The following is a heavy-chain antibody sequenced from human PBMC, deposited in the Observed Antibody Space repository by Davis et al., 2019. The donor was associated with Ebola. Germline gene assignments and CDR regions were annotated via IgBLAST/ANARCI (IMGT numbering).Heavy chain of an antibody. D-gene: IGHD5-18*01. Sequence: PGGSLRLSCAASGFTFDDYAIHWVRHAPGKGLEWVSLISGDGGSTYYADSVKGRFTISRDNSKNSLYLQMNSLRAEDTAVYYCARSQLGYSYGYVYWGQGTLVTVSS. CDR1: GFTFDDYA. V-gene: IGHV3-43*02. CDR2: ISGDGGST. CDR3: ARSQLGYSYGYVY. J-gene: IGHJ4*02.